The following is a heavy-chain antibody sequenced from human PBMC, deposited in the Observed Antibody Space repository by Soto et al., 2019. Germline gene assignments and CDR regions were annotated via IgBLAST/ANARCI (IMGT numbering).Heavy chain of an antibody. CDR3: TTASRRFGELNLEY. CDR2: IKSKTDGATT. J-gene: IGHJ4*02. V-gene: IGHV3-15*01. D-gene: IGHD3-10*01. CDR1: GFTFSNAW. Sequence: GGSLRLSCAASGFTFSNAWLSWVRQAPGKGLEWVGRIKSKTDGATTDYAAPVKGRFTISRDDSKNTLYLQMNSLRTEDTAVYFCTTASRRFGELNLEYWGQGTLVTVSS.